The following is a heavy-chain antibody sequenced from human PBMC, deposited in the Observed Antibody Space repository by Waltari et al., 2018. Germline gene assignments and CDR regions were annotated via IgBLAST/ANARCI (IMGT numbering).Heavy chain of an antibody. Sequence: QVQLQESGPGLVKPSETLSLTCAVSGYSISSGYYWGWIRQPPGKGLEWIGSIYHSGSTYYNPSLKSRVTISVDTSKNQFSLKLSSVTAADTAVYYCAREAAYCGGDCSNWFDPWGQGTLVTVSS. CDR2: IYHSGST. CDR3: AREAAYCGGDCSNWFDP. D-gene: IGHD2-21*01. J-gene: IGHJ5*02. V-gene: IGHV4-38-2*02. CDR1: GYSISSGYY.